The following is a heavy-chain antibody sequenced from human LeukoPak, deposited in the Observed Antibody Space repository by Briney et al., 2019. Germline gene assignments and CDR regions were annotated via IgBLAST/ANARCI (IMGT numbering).Heavy chain of an antibody. J-gene: IGHJ4*02. CDR3: AIGHDYGDYVPGYY. D-gene: IGHD4-17*01. Sequence: GGSLRLSCAASRFTFSNYGVNWVRQAPGKGLEWVSYINSRSSTIYYADSVKGRFTISRDNSKNTLYVQMNSLRAEDTAVYYCAIGHDYGDYVPGYYWGQGTLVTVSS. CDR2: INSRSSTI. V-gene: IGHV3-48*01. CDR1: RFTFSNYG.